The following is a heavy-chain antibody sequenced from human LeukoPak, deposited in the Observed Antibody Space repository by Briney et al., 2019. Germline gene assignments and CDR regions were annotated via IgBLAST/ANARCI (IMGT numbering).Heavy chain of an antibody. CDR2: ISGSGGST. D-gene: IGHD6-19*01. J-gene: IGHJ4*02. Sequence: GGSLRLSCAASGFTFSSYAMSWVRQAPGKGLEWVSAISGSGGSTYYADSVKGRFTISRDNSKNTLYLQMNSLRAEDTAVYYWAKDSNTRAYSSGWFGGSYNYWGQGTLVTVSS. CDR3: AKDSNTRAYSSGWFGGSYNY. V-gene: IGHV3-23*01. CDR1: GFTFSSYA.